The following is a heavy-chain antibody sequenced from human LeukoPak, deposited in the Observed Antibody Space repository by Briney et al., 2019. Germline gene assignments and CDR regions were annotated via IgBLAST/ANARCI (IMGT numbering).Heavy chain of an antibody. CDR1: GYTFNTYN. Sequence: ASVKVSCKASGYTFNTYNINWVRQAPGQGLEWMGWINPNSGGTNYAQKFQGRVTMTRDTSISTAYMELSRLRSDDTAVYYCARDLISGYSSSWLDYWGQGTLVTVSS. CDR2: INPNSGGT. D-gene: IGHD6-13*01. J-gene: IGHJ4*02. CDR3: ARDLISGYSSSWLDY. V-gene: IGHV1-2*02.